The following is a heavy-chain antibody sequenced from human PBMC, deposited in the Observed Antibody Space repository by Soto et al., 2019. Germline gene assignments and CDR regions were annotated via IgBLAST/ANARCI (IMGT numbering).Heavy chain of an antibody. D-gene: IGHD3-22*01. CDR2: TWSGGRGE. CDR3: AKDDDTSSHFSLLDF. V-gene: IGHV3-33*06. Sequence: QVQLVESGGGVVQPGTSLRLSCAASGFTFSHYGIRWVRQAPGKGLEWVALTWSGGRGENYADSVRGRFTVSRDNSKTTVYLQMNSLRVEDTAVYYCAKDDDTSSHFSLLDFRGQGTLVTVSS. J-gene: IGHJ4*02. CDR1: GFTFSHYG.